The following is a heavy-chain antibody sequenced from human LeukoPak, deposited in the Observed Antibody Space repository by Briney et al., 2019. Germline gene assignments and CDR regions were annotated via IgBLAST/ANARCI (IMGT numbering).Heavy chain of an antibody. CDR2: INHSGST. J-gene: IGHJ6*03. CDR1: GGSFSDYY. V-gene: IGHV4-34*01. Sequence: SETLSLTCAVYGGSFSDYYWSWIRQPPGKGLEWIGEINHSGSTNDNPSLKSRVTISVDTSKNQFSLKLSSVTAADTAVYYCARGDIVVVVAANYYYYYMDVWGKGTTVTVSS. CDR3: ARGDIVVVVAANYYYYYMDV. D-gene: IGHD2-15*01.